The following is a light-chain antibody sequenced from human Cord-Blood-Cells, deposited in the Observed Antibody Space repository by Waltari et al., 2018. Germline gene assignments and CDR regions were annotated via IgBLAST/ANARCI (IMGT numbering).Light chain of an antibody. J-gene: IGLJ3*02. CDR2: DVS. V-gene: IGLV2-14*01. Sequence: QSALTQPASVSGSPGQSITISCTGTSSDVGGYNYVSWYQQPPGKAPKLMIYDVSHRPSAVSNRFSGSKSGNTASLTISGLQAEDEADYYCSSYTSSSTRVFGGGTKLTVL. CDR1: SSDVGGYNY. CDR3: SSYTSSSTRV.